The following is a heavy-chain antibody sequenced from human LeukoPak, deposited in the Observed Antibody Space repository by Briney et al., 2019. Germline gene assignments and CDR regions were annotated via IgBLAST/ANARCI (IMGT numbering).Heavy chain of an antibody. J-gene: IGHJ4*02. D-gene: IGHD6-19*01. CDR3: ARNEGSSGWYHFDY. Sequence: SETLSLTCTVSGGSISTYYWSCIRQPPGKGLEWIGYIYYSGSTNYNPSLKSRVTISVDTSKNQFSLKLTSVTAADTAVYYCARNEGSSGWYHFDYWGQGTLVTVSS. CDR2: IYYSGST. CDR1: GGSISTYY. V-gene: IGHV4-59*01.